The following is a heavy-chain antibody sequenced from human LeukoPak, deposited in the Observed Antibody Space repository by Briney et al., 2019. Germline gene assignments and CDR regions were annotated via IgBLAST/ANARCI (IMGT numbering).Heavy chain of an antibody. D-gene: IGHD3-10*01. J-gene: IGHJ4*02. CDR3: VRWADDSGIYYIGY. CDR1: GFIYSNYW. CDR2: IKRDGSVE. Sequence: PGGSLRLSCAASGFIYSNYWMAWVRQAPGKGLQWVASIKRDGSVEYYVDSVKGRFTISRDNAKTSHYLQMNSLTAEDTAVYYCVRWADDSGIYYIGYWGQGSLVAVSS. V-gene: IGHV3-7*01.